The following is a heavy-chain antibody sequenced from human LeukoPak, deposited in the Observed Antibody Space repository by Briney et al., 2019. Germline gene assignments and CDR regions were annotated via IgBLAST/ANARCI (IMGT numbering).Heavy chain of an antibody. V-gene: IGHV3-21*01. CDR1: GFTFSSYS. J-gene: IGHJ6*03. CDR3: ARESDAAAAGTLDYYYYMDV. D-gene: IGHD6-13*01. Sequence: GGSLRLSCAASGFTFSSYSMNWVRQAPGKGLEWVSSISSSSSYIYYADSVKGRFTISRDNAKNSLYLQMNSLRAEDTAVYYCARESDAAAAGTLDYYYYMDVWGKGTTVTVSS. CDR2: ISSSSSYI.